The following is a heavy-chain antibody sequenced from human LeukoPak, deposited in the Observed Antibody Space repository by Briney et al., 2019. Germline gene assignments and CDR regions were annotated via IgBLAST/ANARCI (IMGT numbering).Heavy chain of an antibody. Sequence: SGGSLRLSCAASGFTVSSNYMSWVRQTPGEGLEWVSSISTRDTFINYADSVKGRFTISRDNAKNSLFLQMTSLRAEDTAMYYCARWKPRSDALDVWAKGQWSWSLQ. J-gene: IGHJ3*01. CDR3: ARWKPRSDALDV. V-gene: IGHV3-21*01. D-gene: IGHD1-1*01. CDR1: GFTVSSNY. CDR2: ISTRDTFI.